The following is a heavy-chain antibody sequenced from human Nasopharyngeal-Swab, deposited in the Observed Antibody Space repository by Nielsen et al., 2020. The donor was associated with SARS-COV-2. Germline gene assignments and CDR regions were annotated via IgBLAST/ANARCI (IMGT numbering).Heavy chain of an antibody. J-gene: IGHJ6*02. CDR2: MSYDGRNK. D-gene: IGHD3-16*01. Sequence: WIRQPPGKGLEWVTVMSYDGRNKYYADSVRGRFTISRDNSKNTLYLEMNSLRPEDTAVYYCARDYTLTSGMDVWGQGTTVTVSS. V-gene: IGHV3-30*04. CDR3: ARDYTLTSGMDV.